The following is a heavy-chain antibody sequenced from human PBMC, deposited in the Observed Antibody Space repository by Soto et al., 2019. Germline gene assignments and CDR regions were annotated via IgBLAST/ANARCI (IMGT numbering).Heavy chain of an antibody. Sequence: QLQLVQSGAEVKKPGASVKVSCKASGYTFSSYHITWVRQAPGQGLEWMGWISAYNGNTNYAQNLQGRVTMTTDPSTRTAYMELRSLRSDDTAVYYCARDLPPVDYWGQGTLVTVSS. J-gene: IGHJ4*02. CDR3: ARDLPPVDY. CDR1: GYTFSSYH. V-gene: IGHV1-18*01. CDR2: ISAYNGNT.